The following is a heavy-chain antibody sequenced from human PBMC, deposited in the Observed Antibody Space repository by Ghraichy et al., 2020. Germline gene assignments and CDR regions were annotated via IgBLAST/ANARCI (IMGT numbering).Heavy chain of an antibody. V-gene: IGHV3-7*03. D-gene: IGHD2-2*01. CDR3: ARAQEFVVPAAMRPSVSYYGMDV. J-gene: IGHJ6*02. Sequence: GESLNISCAASGFTFSSYWMSWVRQAPGKGLEWVANIKQDGSEKYYVDSVKGRFTISRDNAKNSLYLQMNSLRAEDTAVYYCARAQEFVVPAAMRPSVSYYGMDVWGQGTTVTVSS. CDR1: GFTFSSYW. CDR2: IKQDGSEK.